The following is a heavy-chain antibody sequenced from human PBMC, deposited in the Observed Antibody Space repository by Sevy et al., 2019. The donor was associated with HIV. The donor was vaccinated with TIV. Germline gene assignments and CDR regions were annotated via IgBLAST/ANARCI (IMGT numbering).Heavy chain of an antibody. J-gene: IGHJ4*02. CDR1: GFTFSSYS. CDR2: ISSSSSYI. V-gene: IGHV3-21*01. Sequence: GGSLRLSCAASGFTFSSYSMNWVRQAPGKGLEWVSSISSSSSYIYYTDSVKGRFTISRDNAKNSLYLQMNSLRAEDTAVYYCARDLWPISGSYHQDYWGQGTLVTVSS. D-gene: IGHD3-16*02. CDR3: ARDLWPISGSYHQDY.